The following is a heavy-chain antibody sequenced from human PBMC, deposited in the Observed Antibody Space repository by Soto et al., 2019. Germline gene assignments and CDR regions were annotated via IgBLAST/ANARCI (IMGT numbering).Heavy chain of an antibody. CDR2: ISESGST. V-gene: IGHV4-34*01. D-gene: IGHD1-1*01. J-gene: IGHJ4*02. CDR3: ARGSGIVALPGELEDVNYDF. CDR1: GQSFSGHS. Sequence: QVQLQQWGAGLVKPSETLSLSCAVYGQSFSGHSWAWIRQPPGKGLEWIGEISESGSTYYNPSLNSRVTISPDTSKNPFSLKLNSVTAADTAAYFCARGSGIVALPGELEDVNYDFWGQGTLVNVSS.